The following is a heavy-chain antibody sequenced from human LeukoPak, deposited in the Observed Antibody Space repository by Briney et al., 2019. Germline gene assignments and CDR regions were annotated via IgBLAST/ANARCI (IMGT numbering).Heavy chain of an antibody. V-gene: IGHV3-74*01. CDR1: GFTFSDFW. Sequence: GGSLRLSCAASGFTFSDFWMHWVRQAPGKGLVWVSRINSGGTVTNYADSVKGRLTISRDNSKNTLYLQMNSLRAEDTAVYYCAKGMDTAMVTFDYWGQGTLVTVSS. CDR2: INSGGTVT. J-gene: IGHJ4*02. CDR3: AKGMDTAMVTFDY. D-gene: IGHD5-18*01.